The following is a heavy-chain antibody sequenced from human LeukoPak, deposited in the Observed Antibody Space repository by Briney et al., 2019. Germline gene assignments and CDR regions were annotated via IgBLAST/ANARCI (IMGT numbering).Heavy chain of an antibody. D-gene: IGHD6-13*01. CDR1: GGSISSTTYY. Sequence: SETLCLTCSVSGGSISSTTYYWGWIRQPPGKGLEWIGNIYYSGNTYYNPSLKSRVTISVDTSKSQFSLRLSSVTAADTTLYYCARQSIAAGTRGWFDPWGQGTLVTVSS. J-gene: IGHJ5*02. V-gene: IGHV4-39*01. CDR3: ARQSIAAGTRGWFDP. CDR2: IYYSGNT.